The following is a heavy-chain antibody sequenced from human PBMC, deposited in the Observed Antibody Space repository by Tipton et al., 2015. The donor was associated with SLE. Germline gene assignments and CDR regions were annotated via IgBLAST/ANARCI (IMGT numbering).Heavy chain of an antibody. D-gene: IGHD6-19*01. CDR3: ARGGYSGGWYGYFDY. CDR2: IIPKFGTT. V-gene: IGHV1-69*05. Sequence: QSGAEVKKPGSSVKVSCKASGGTFSNFAVSWVRQAPGQGLEWMGGIIPKFGTTNYAQKFQDRVTLTTDESTNTAYMELSSLRSDDTAVFFCARGGYSGGWYGYFDYWGQGTLITVSS. J-gene: IGHJ4*02. CDR1: GGTFSNFA.